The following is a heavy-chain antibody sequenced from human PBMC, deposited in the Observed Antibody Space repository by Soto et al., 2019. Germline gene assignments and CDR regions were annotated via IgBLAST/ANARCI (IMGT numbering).Heavy chain of an antibody. CDR2: IKQDGSDE. CDR1: GFSFSSYW. CDR3: ARERHYYDKSGYQGY. Sequence: GGSLRLSCAASGFSFSSYWMSWVRQAPGKGLEWVANIKQDGSDEDYVDSVRGRFTISRDNSENSLYLQMNNLRVEDTAIYYCARERHYYDKSGYQGYWGQGSLVTVSS. J-gene: IGHJ4*02. V-gene: IGHV3-7*01. D-gene: IGHD3-22*01.